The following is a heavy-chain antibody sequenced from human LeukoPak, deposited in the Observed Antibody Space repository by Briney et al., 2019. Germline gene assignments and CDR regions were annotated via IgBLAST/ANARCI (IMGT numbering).Heavy chain of an antibody. CDR3: ARGLSNYYYDSSGYTFDY. D-gene: IGHD3-22*01. CDR2: IYYSGDT. V-gene: IGHV4-39*01. Sequence: EPSETLSLTCDVSGDSINRSPNYWSWIRQPPGKGPEWIASIYYSGDTSYNPSLKNRVTISVDTSNNQFSLQLRSVTAADTAVYYCARGLSNYYYDSSGYTFDYWGQGTLVTVSS. CDR1: GDSINRSPNY. J-gene: IGHJ4*02.